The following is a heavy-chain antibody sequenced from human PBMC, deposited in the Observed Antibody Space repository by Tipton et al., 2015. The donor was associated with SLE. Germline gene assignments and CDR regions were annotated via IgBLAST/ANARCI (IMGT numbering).Heavy chain of an antibody. V-gene: IGHV3-9*01. Sequence: SLRLSCATSGFTFAYYAMLWVRQVPGKGLEWVSGVSLNGETSVYAGSVKGRFTISSDNANSSLYLQMNSLRVEDSALYYCTKASPIILALGMDVWGQGSTVTVS. CDR2: VSLNGETS. D-gene: IGHD3-9*01. CDR1: GFTFAYYA. CDR3: TKASPIILALGMDV. J-gene: IGHJ6*02.